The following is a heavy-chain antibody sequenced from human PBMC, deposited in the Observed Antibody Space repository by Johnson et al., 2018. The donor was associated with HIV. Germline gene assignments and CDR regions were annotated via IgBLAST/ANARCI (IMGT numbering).Heavy chain of an antibody. Sequence: QVLLVESGGGVVQPGRSLRLSCAASGFTFSSYGMHWVRQAPGKGLEWVAVISYDGSNEYYADSVQGRFTISRDNSKNTLYLQMNSLRAEDTAVYYCARDRYHSPLRPGSGAFDIWGQGTMVTVSS. CDR2: ISYDGSNE. J-gene: IGHJ3*02. CDR1: GFTFSSYG. V-gene: IGHV3-30*03. CDR3: ARDRYHSPLRPGSGAFDI. D-gene: IGHD1-14*01.